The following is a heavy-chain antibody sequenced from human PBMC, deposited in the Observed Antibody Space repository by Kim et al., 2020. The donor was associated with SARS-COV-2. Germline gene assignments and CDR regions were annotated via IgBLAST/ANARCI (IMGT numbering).Heavy chain of an antibody. CDR2: IGSSGVLK. J-gene: IGHJ4*02. CDR3: ARVIGGHMRYIDY. CDR1: GFTFSNFV. Sequence: GGSLRLSCAASGFTFSNFVLNWVRQAPGKGLEWVSSIGSSGVLKYYADSVKGRFTVSRDNSKSTHSLQMSSLRVEDSAVYYCARVIGGHMRYIDYWGLGT. V-gene: IGHV3-23*01. D-gene: IGHD3-16*01.